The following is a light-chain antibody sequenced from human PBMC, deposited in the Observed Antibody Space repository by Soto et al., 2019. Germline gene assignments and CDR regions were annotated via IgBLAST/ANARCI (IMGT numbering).Light chain of an antibody. CDR1: QNINNY. CDR2: DAS. Sequence: QVSQSPSSVSASVGDRVTITCQASQNINNYLNWYQQKPGRAPKLLIYDASNLEAGVPSRFRGSGSGTDFTFTISRLQPEDIATYYCQQYENLPTFGQGTLLEIK. CDR3: QQYENLPT. J-gene: IGKJ5*01. V-gene: IGKV1-33*01.